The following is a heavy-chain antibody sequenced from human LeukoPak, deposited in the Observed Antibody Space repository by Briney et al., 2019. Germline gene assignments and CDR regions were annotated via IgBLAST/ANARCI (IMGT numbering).Heavy chain of an antibody. Sequence: ASVKVSCKASGYTFTSYYMRWVRQAPGQGLEWMGIINPSGGSTSYAQKFQGRVTMTRDMSTSTVYMELSSLRSEDTAVYYCARRWLRGNGGFDYWGQGTLVTVSS. J-gene: IGHJ4*02. V-gene: IGHV1-46*01. CDR3: ARRWLRGNGGFDY. CDR2: INPSGGST. D-gene: IGHD5-24*01. CDR1: GYTFTSYY.